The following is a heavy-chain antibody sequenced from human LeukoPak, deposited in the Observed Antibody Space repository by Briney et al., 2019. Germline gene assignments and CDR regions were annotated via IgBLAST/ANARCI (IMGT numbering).Heavy chain of an antibody. CDR1: GGSISSYY. CDR2: IYYSGST. V-gene: IGHV4-59*01. Sequence: SETLSLTCTVSGGSISSYYWSWIRQPPGKGLEWIGYIYYSGSTNYNPSLKSRVTISVDTSKNQFSLKLSSVTAADTAVYYCARDQGYSSSSGFDYWGQGTLVTVS. J-gene: IGHJ4*02. D-gene: IGHD6-6*01. CDR3: ARDQGYSSSSGFDY.